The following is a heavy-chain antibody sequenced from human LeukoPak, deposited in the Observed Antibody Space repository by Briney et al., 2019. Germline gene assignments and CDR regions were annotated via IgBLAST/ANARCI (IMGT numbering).Heavy chain of an antibody. Sequence: GGSLRLSCAASGFTFSSYAMSWVRQVPGKGLEWVSVISGSGDNTYYADSVKGRFTISRDNSKNMLYLQMNSLRAEDTAVYYCAKSAYYDASGYYREYYFDYWGQGTLVTVSS. CDR1: GFTFSSYA. CDR3: AKSAYYDASGYYREYYFDY. V-gene: IGHV3-23*01. CDR2: ISGSGDNT. D-gene: IGHD3-22*01. J-gene: IGHJ4*02.